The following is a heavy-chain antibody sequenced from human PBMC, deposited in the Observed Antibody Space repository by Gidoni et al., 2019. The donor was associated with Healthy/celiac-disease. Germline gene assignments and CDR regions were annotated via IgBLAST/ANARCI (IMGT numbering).Heavy chain of an antibody. CDR3: ARFPITPTQLNWFDP. CDR2: INHSGST. J-gene: IGHJ5*02. CDR1: GGSFSGYY. V-gene: IGHV4-34*01. Sequence: QVQLQQWGAGLLKPSETLSLTCAVYGGSFSGYYWSWIRQPPGKGLEWIGEINHSGSTNYNPSLKSRVTISVDTSKNQFSLKLSSVTAADTAVYYCARFPITPTQLNWFDPWGQGTLVTVSS.